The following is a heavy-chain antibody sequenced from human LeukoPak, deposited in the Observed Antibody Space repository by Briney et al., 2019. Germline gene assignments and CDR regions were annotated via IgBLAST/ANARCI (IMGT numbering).Heavy chain of an antibody. CDR1: GGSISSYY. CDR3: ASKQKWFGELTYVY. J-gene: IGHJ4*02. V-gene: IGHV4-4*07. D-gene: IGHD3-10*01. CDR2: IYTSGST. Sequence: SETLSLTCTVSGGSISSYYWSWIRQPAGKGLEWIGRIYTSGSTNYNPSLKSRVTMSVDTSKNQFSLKLSSVTAADTAVYYCASKQKWFGELTYVYWGQGTLVTVSS.